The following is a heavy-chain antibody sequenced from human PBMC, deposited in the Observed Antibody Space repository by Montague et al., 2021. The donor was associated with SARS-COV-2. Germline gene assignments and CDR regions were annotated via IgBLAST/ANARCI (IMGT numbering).Heavy chain of an antibody. CDR2: ISSSSSTI. V-gene: IGHV3-48*02. J-gene: IGHJ6*02. Sequence: SLRLSCAASGFTFSSYSMNWVRQAPGKGLEWVSYISSSSSTIYYAASXXGRFTISSDNAKNSLYLQMNSLRDEDTAVYYCARDPRYFDWLFRSDYYYGMDVWGQGTTVTVSS. CDR1: GFTFSSYS. CDR3: ARDPRYFDWLFRSDYYYGMDV. D-gene: IGHD3-9*01.